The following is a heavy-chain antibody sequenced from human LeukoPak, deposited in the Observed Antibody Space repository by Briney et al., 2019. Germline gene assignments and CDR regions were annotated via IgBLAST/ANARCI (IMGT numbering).Heavy chain of an antibody. CDR2: ISYDGSNK. J-gene: IGHJ4*02. V-gene: IGHV3-30-3*01. D-gene: IGHD2-15*01. Sequence: PGGSLRLSCAASGFTFSSYAMHWVRQAPGKGLEWVAVISYDGSNKYYADSVKGRFTISRDNSKNTLYLQMNSLRAEDTAVYYCARGDIVVVVAASVGYWGQGTLVTVSS. CDR1: GFTFSSYA. CDR3: ARGDIVVVVAASVGY.